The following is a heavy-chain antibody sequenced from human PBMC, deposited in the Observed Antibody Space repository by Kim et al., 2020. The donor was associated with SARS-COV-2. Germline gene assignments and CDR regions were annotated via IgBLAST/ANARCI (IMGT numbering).Heavy chain of an antibody. CDR2: IYHSGST. Sequence: SETLSLTCAVSGGSISSSNWWCWVRQPPGKGLEWIGEIYHSGSTNYNPSLNSRVTISVDKSKNQFSLKLTSVTAADTAVYYCARRGYTSSWSSPSFFDYWGQGTLVTVSS. CDR1: GGSISSSNW. CDR3: ARRGYTSSWSSPSFFDY. V-gene: IGHV4-4*02. J-gene: IGHJ4*02. D-gene: IGHD6-13*01.